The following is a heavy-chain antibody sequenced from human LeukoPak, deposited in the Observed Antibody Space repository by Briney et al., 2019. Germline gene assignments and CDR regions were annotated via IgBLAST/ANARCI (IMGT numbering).Heavy chain of an antibody. V-gene: IGHV3-33*06. CDR3: AKDAQRGFDYSNSLEY. CDR1: QFRFPFSHYG. CDR2: IWSDGTNQ. J-gene: IGHJ4*02. D-gene: IGHD4-11*01. Sequence: GKSLTLSCVASQFRFPFSHYGMHWVRPAPGRGLEWVAVIWSDGTNQYYADSVKGRFTISRDNSKNTVYLQMNSLRAEDTAVYFCAKDAQRGFDYSNSLEYWGQGTLVTVSS.